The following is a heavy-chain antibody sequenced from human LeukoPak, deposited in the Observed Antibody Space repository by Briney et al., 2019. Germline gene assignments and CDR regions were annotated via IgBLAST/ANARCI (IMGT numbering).Heavy chain of an antibody. CDR2: ISYDGSNK. CDR3: AKDTPQWLVLNAFDY. D-gene: IGHD6-19*01. J-gene: IGHJ4*02. CDR1: GFTFSSYG. V-gene: IGHV3-30*18. Sequence: GGSLRLSCAASGFTFSSYGMHWVRQAPGKGLEWVAVISYDGSNKYYADSVKGRFTISRDNSKNTLYLQMNSLRAEDTAVYYCAKDTPQWLVLNAFDYWGQGTLVTVS.